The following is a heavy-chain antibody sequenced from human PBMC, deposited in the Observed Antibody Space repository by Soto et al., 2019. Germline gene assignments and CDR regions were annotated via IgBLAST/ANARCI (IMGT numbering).Heavy chain of an antibody. V-gene: IGHV1-69*02. CDR3: ARGVGGVVVPAATPVNYYYYYYIDV. Sequence: SVKVSCKASGGSFSSYTISWVRQAPGQGLEWMGRIIPILGIANYAQKFQGRVTITADKSTSTAYMELSSLRSEDTAVYYCARGVGGVVVPAATPVNYYYYYYIDVFGKGTTVTVSS. D-gene: IGHD2-2*01. CDR2: IIPILGIA. CDR1: GGSFSSYT. J-gene: IGHJ6*03.